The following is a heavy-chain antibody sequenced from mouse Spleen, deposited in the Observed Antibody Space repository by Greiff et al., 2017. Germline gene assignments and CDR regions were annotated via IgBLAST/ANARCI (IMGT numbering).Heavy chain of an antibody. Sequence: QVQLKQSGAELVRPGTSVKVSCKASGYAFTNYLIEWVKQRPGQGLEWIGVINPGSGGTNYNEKFKGKATLTADKSSSTAYMQLSSLTSEDSAVYFCARSPLLRHAMDYWGQGTSVTVSS. J-gene: IGHJ4*01. CDR3: ARSPLLRHAMDY. CDR2: INPGSGGT. D-gene: IGHD1-2*01. V-gene: IGHV1-54*01. CDR1: GYAFTNYL.